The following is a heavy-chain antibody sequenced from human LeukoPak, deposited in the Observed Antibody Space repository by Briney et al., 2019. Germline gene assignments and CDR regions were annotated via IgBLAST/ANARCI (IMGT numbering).Heavy chain of an antibody. D-gene: IGHD6-6*01. CDR2: IYYSGST. CDR3: ARIAARSPDFDY. V-gene: IGHV4-59*01. CDR1: GGSISSYY. J-gene: IGHJ4*02. Sequence: PSETLSLTCTVSGGSISSYYWSWIRQPPGKGLEWIGYIYYSGSTNYNPSLKSRVTISVDTTKNQFSLKLSSVTAADTAVYYCARIAARSPDFDYWGQGTLVTVSS.